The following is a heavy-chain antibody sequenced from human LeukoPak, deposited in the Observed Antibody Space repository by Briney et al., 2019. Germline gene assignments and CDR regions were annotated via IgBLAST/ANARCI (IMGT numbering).Heavy chain of an antibody. D-gene: IGHD2-15*01. CDR1: GFTFGDYA. Sequence: GRSLILSCIASGFTFGDYAMSWVRQAPGKGLEWVGFIRSKAYGGTTEYAASVKSRFSISRDDSKSIAYLQMNSLRTEDTAVFYCTRDCSGGSCWGDAFDIWGQGTMVTVSS. CDR2: IRSKAYGGTT. J-gene: IGHJ3*02. CDR3: TRDCSGGSCWGDAFDI. V-gene: IGHV3-49*04.